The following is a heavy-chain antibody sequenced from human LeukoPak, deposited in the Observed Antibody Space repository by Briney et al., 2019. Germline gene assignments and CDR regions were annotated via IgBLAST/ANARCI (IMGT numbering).Heavy chain of an antibody. J-gene: IGHJ4*02. V-gene: IGHV4-31*03. CDR1: GGSIGNGDYS. Sequence: NPSETLSLTCTVSGGSIGNGDYSWTWIRQHPGKGLEWIGYIYYSGSTHYNPSLKSRVTISVDTFKNQFSLKLTSVTAADTAVYYCARGLSGYSSASFDYWGQGTLVTVSS. CDR2: IYYSGST. CDR3: ARGLSGYSSASFDY. D-gene: IGHD5-18*01.